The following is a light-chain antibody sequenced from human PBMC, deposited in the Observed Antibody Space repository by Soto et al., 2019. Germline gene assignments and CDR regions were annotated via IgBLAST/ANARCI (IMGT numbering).Light chain of an antibody. CDR1: GSDVGGYNY. V-gene: IGLV2-14*03. Sequence: QSVLTQPASVSGSPGQSITISCTGTGSDVGGYNYVSWYQHHPGKAPKLMIYAVTERPSGVSNRFSGSKSGNTASLTISGLQPEDEADYYCNCYTSSSTLVFGTGTKVTVL. CDR2: AVT. CDR3: NCYTSSSTLV. J-gene: IGLJ1*01.